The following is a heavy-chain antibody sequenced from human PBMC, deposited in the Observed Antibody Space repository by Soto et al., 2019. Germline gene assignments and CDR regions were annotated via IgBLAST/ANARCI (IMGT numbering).Heavy chain of an antibody. CDR2: IYNSGNT. Sequence: PSETLSLTCAVSGGSISSGFYSWSWIRQPPGQGLEWIGHIYNSGNTYYNPSLMSRVTISVDRSQNHFSLKLTSVTAADTAVYYCARGSDGVWNWFDPWGQGTQVTVSS. D-gene: IGHD2-21*02. V-gene: IGHV4-30-2*01. J-gene: IGHJ5*02. CDR1: GGSISSGFYS. CDR3: ARGSDGVWNWFDP.